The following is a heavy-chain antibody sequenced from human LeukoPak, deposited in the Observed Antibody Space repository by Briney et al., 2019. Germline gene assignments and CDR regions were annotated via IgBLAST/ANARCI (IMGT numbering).Heavy chain of an antibody. D-gene: IGHD6-25*01. V-gene: IGHV3-74*01. CDR2: IKDDGSHT. J-gene: IGHJ4*02. CDR1: GFTYSSHW. CDR3: ARGSGIITGIDE. Sequence: GGSLRLSCAASGFTYSSHWMHWVRHAPGKGLVWVSRIKDDGSHTNYADSVKGRFTISRDNAKNTLSLQMNSLRAEDTAVYYCARGSGIITGIDEWGQGTLVTVSS.